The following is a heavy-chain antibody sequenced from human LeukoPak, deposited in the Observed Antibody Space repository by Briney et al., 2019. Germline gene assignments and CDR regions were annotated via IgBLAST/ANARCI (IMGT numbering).Heavy chain of an antibody. CDR3: AKAFKRITIFGVVTPGGAFDI. D-gene: IGHD3-3*01. CDR2: ISYDGSNK. J-gene: IGHJ3*02. Sequence: GGSLRLSCAASGFTFSSYAMHWVRQAPGKGLEWVAVISYDGSNKYYADSVKGRFTISRDNSKNTLYLQMNSLRAEDTAVYYCAKAFKRITIFGVVTPGGAFDIWGQGTMVTVSS. V-gene: IGHV3-30-3*01. CDR1: GFTFSSYA.